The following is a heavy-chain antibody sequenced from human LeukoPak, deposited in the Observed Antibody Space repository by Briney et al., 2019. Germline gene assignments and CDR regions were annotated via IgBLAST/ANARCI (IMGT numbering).Heavy chain of an antibody. J-gene: IGHJ6*03. CDR3: ARDCSSTSCFPDGSEYYYYYYMDV. CDR2: IYTSGST. CDR1: GGSISSGSYY. D-gene: IGHD2-2*01. Sequence: SETLSLTCTVSGGSISSGSYYWSWIRQPAGKGLEWIGRIYTSGSTNYNPSLKSRVTISVDTSKNQFSLKLSSVTAADTAVYYCARDCSSTSCFPDGSEYYYYYYMDVWGKGTTVTISS. V-gene: IGHV4-61*02.